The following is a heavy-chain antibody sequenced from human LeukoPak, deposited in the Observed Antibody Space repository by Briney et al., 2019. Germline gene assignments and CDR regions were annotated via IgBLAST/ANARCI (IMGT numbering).Heavy chain of an antibody. CDR2: IYHSGST. CDR3: ARSLHYYDSSGPSFDY. J-gene: IGHJ4*02. Sequence: SETLSLTCTVSGGSISSGGYYWSWIRQPPGKGLEWIGYIYHSGSTYYNPSLKSGVTISVDRSKNQFSLKLSSVTAADTAVYYCARSLHYYDSSGPSFDYWGQGTLVTVSS. D-gene: IGHD3-22*01. V-gene: IGHV4-30-2*01. CDR1: GGSISSGGYY.